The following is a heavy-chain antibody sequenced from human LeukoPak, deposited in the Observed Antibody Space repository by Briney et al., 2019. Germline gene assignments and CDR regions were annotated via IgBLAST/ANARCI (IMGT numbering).Heavy chain of an antibody. D-gene: IGHD6-13*01. Sequence: PSETLSLTCAVYGGSFSGYYWSWIRQPPGKGLEWIGEINHSGSTNYNPSLKSRVTISVDTSKNQFSLKLSSVTAADTAVYYCARRLSYSSSWQRYYYYYMDVWGKGTTVTVSS. CDR3: ARRLSYSSSWQRYYYYYMDV. V-gene: IGHV4-34*01. J-gene: IGHJ6*03. CDR2: INHSGST. CDR1: GGSFSGYY.